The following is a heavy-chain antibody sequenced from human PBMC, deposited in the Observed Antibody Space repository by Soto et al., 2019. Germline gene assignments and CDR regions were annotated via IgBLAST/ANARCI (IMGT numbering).Heavy chain of an antibody. Sequence: ASVKVSCKASGYTFTSYGISWVRQAPGQGLEWMGWISAYNGNTNYAQKLQGRVTMTTDTSTSTAYMELRSLRSDDTAVYYCARVTRSTSAWHCGFLNAFDIWGQGTMVTVSS. CDR1: GYTFTSYG. V-gene: IGHV1-18*01. J-gene: IGHJ3*02. CDR3: ARVTRSTSAWHCGFLNAFDI. D-gene: IGHD2-2*01. CDR2: ISAYNGNT.